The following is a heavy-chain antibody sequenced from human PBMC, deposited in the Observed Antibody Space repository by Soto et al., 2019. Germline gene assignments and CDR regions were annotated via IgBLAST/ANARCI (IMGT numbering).Heavy chain of an antibody. CDR3: AADSIVVVPAAMSRTWYFDL. CDR1: GFTFTSSA. V-gene: IGHV1-58*01. D-gene: IGHD2-2*01. CDR2: IVVGSGNT. J-gene: IGHJ2*01. Sequence: ASVKVSCKASGFTFTSSAVQWVRQARGQRLEWIGWIVVGSGNTNYAQKFQERVTITRDMSTSTAYMELSSLRSEDTAVYYCAADSIVVVPAAMSRTWYFDLWGRGTLVTVSS.